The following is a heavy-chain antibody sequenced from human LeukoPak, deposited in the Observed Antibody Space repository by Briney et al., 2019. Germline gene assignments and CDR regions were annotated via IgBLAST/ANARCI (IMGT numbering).Heavy chain of an antibody. CDR2: INTSGGTT. CDR1: GLTFSSYG. J-gene: IGHJ3*02. CDR3: AKDPPTVMANAFHI. D-gene: IGHD5-18*01. Sequence: GGSLRLSCAASGLTFSSYGMSGVRQAPGKGLEWVSGINTSGGTTYYADSVKGRFTISRDNSKNTLYLQMNSLSADDTAAYYCAKDPPTVMANAFHIWGQGTMVTVSS. V-gene: IGHV3-23*01.